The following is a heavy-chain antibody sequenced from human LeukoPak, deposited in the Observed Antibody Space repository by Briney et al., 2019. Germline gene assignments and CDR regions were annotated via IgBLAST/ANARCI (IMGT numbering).Heavy chain of an antibody. Sequence: GGSLRLSCAVSGITLSNYGMSWVRQAPGKGLEWVAGISDSGGSTNYADSVKGRFTISRDNPKNTLYLQMNSLRAEDTAVYFCARRGVVIRVILVGFHKEAFYFDSWGQGALVTVTS. D-gene: IGHD3-22*01. J-gene: IGHJ4*02. V-gene: IGHV3-23*01. CDR2: ISDSGGST. CDR3: ARRGVVIRVILVGFHKEAFYFDS. CDR1: GITLSNYG.